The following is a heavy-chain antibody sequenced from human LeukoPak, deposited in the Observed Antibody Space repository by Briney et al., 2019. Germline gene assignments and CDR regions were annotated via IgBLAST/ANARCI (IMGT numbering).Heavy chain of an antibody. CDR1: GYTFTGYY. V-gene: IGHV1-2*02. D-gene: IGHD3-3*01. CDR2: INPNSGGT. Sequence: ASVKVSCKASGYTFTGYYMHWVRQAPGQGLEWMGWINPNSGGTNYAQKFQGRVTMTRDTSISTAYMELSRLRSDDTAVYYCARDKPARITIFGVVINPHAFDIWGKGTMVTVSS. CDR3: ARDKPARITIFGVVINPHAFDI. J-gene: IGHJ3*02.